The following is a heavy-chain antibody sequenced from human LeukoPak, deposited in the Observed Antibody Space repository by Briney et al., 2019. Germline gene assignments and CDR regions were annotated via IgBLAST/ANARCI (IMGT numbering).Heavy chain of an antibody. V-gene: IGHV3-48*01. CDR1: GFTFSAYS. Sequence: GGSLRLSCAASGFTFSAYSVNWVRQAPEKGLEWVSYIGSSSSPIYYADSVKGRFTISRDNAKNSLYLQMDSLRAEDTAVYYCARDQAYSFDYWGQGTLVTVSS. J-gene: IGHJ4*02. D-gene: IGHD4-11*01. CDR3: ARDQAYSFDY. CDR2: IGSSSSPI.